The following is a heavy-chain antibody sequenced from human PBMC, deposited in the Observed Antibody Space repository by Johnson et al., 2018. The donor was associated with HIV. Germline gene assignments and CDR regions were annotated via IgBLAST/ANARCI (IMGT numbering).Heavy chain of an antibody. CDR1: GFTFSRSW. D-gene: IGHD3-16*01. V-gene: IGHV3-74*01. J-gene: IGHJ3*02. CDR3: ARDYALASHDVFDM. CDR2: IKSDGTSS. Sequence: VQLVESGGGLVQPGGSLRLSCAASGFTFSRSWMHWVRQGPGKGLECVSRIKSDGTSSGYADSVRARFTISRDNSKNTLYLQMNSLSAEDTAVYYCARDYALASHDVFDMWGQGTMVSVSS.